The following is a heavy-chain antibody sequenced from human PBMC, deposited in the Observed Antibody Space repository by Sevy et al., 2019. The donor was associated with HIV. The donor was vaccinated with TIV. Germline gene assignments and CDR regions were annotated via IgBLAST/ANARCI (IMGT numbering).Heavy chain of an antibody. V-gene: IGHV3-30-3*01. J-gene: IGHJ6*02. CDR3: ARTVLGASMDV. CDR2: ISYDGSNK. D-gene: IGHD4-17*01. Sequence: GGSLRLSCAASEFTFSSYAMHWVRQAPGKGLEWVAVISYDGSNKYYADSVKGRFTISRDNSKNTLYLQMNSLRAEDTAVYYCARTVLGASMDVWGQGTTVTVSS. CDR1: EFTFSSYA.